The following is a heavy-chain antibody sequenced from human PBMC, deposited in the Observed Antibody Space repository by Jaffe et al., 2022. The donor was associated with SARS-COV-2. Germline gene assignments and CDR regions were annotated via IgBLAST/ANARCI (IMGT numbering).Heavy chain of an antibody. CDR2: ISGSGGST. CDR1: GFTFSTYA. J-gene: IGHJ6*03. V-gene: IGHV3-23*04. CDR3: AKFSLPTTYYYGSGRYDRYYYYYMDV. Sequence: EVQLVDSGGGLVQPGGSLRLSCAASGFTFSTYAMSWVRQAPGKGLEWVSDISGSGGSTYYADSVKGRFTISRDNSKNTLNLQMNSLRAEDTAVYYCAKFSLPTTYYYGSGRYDRYYYYYMDVWGKGTTVTVSS. D-gene: IGHD3-10*01.